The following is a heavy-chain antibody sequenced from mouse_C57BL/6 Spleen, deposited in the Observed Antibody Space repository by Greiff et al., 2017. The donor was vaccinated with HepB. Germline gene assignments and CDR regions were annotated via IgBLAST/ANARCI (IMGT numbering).Heavy chain of an antibody. Sequence: VQLKQSGPELVKPGASVKISCKASGYTFTDYYMNWVKQSHGKSLEWIGDINPNNGGTSYNQKFKGKATLTVDKSSSTAYMELRSLTSEDSAVYYCARSESNAWFAYWGQGTLVTVSA. CDR1: GYTFTDYY. CDR2: INPNNGGT. D-gene: IGHD2-5*01. CDR3: ARSESNAWFAY. V-gene: IGHV1-26*01. J-gene: IGHJ3*01.